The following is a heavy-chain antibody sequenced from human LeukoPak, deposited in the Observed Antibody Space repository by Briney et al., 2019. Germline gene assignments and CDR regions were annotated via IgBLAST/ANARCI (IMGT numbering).Heavy chain of an antibody. CDR1: GFTFSSYA. Sequence: GGSLRLSCAASGFTFSSYAMSWVRQAPGKGLEWVSAISGSGGSTYYADSVKGRFTISRDNSKNTLYLQMNSLRAEDTAVYYCAKEQGRDKYYDILTGYYSNFDYWGQGTLVTVSS. D-gene: IGHD3-9*01. V-gene: IGHV3-23*01. J-gene: IGHJ4*02. CDR3: AKEQGRDKYYDILTGYYSNFDY. CDR2: ISGSGGST.